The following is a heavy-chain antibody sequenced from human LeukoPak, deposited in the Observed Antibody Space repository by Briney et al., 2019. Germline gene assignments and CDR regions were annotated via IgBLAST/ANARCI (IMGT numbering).Heavy chain of an antibody. CDR2: ISSSSSYI. D-gene: IGHD6-19*01. Sequence: GGSLRLSCAASGFTFSSYSMNWVRQAPGKGLEWVSSISSSSSYIYYADSVKGRFTISRDNAKNSLYLQMNSLRAEDTAVYYCARDRWHSSGWYTGEFDYWGQGTTVTVSS. V-gene: IGHV3-21*01. CDR1: GFTFSSYS. J-gene: IGHJ4*03. CDR3: ARDRWHSSGWYTGEFDY.